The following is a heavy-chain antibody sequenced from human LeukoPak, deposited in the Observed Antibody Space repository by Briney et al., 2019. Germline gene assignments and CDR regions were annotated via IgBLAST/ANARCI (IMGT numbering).Heavy chain of an antibody. D-gene: IGHD3-22*01. Sequence: GGSLRLSCAASGFTFSSYGMHWVRQAPGKGLEWVAVISFDESNKYYADSVKGRFTISRDNAKNTLNLQMNSLRAEDTAVYYCARDLGQYYDTSDNWFDPWGQGTLVTVSS. CDR1: GFTFSSYG. CDR3: ARDLGQYYDTSDNWFDP. V-gene: IGHV3-30*12. J-gene: IGHJ5*02. CDR2: ISFDESNK.